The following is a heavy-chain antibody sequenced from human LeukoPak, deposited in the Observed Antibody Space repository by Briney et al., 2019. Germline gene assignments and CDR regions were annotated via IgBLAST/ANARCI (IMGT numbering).Heavy chain of an antibody. CDR3: ARDECGDYQQTNDY. J-gene: IGHJ4*02. CDR2: IIPILGIA. CDR1: GGTFSSYA. Sequence: GSSVKVSCKASGGTFSSYAISWVRQAPGQGLEWMGRIIPILGIANYAQKFQGRVTITADKSTSTAYMELSSLRSEDTAVYYCARDECGDYQQTNDYWGQGTLVTVSS. D-gene: IGHD4-17*01. V-gene: IGHV1-69*04.